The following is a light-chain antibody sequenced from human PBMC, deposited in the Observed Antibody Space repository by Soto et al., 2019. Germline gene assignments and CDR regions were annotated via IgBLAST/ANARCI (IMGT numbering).Light chain of an antibody. CDR3: QQSWHSFRT. CDR1: QSINTY. CDR2: AAS. V-gene: IGKV1-39*01. Sequence: DIQMTQSPSSLSASVGDRVTITCRASQSINTYLNWYQQKPGKAPKLLIYAASSLQSGVPSRFSGSGSGTDFILTIKSLQPEDFATYYCQQSWHSFRTFGQGTKVDIK. J-gene: IGKJ2*01.